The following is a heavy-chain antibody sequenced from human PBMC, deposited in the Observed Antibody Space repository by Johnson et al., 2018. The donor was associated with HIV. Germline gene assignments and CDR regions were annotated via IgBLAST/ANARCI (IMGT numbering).Heavy chain of an antibody. Sequence: QVQLVESGGGVVQPGRSLRLSCAASGFTLTNYPMHWVRQAPGKGLEWVAVISFDGKNKFYADSVKGRFTISRDNSRNTLYLQMNSLRPEDTAAYYCASGDDDGFWGRGTLVTVSS. CDR2: ISFDGKNK. J-gene: IGHJ4*03. CDR1: GFTLTNYP. CDR3: ASGDDDGF. V-gene: IGHV3-30*04. D-gene: IGHD5-12*01.